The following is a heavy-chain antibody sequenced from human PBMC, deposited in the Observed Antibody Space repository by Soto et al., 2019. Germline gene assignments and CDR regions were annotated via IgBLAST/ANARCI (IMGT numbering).Heavy chain of an antibody. V-gene: IGHV3-11*06. CDR2: IVIGSDYT. J-gene: IGHJ4*02. Sequence: GGSLRLSCAASGFMFSDYYMTWVRQAPGKGMEWVSYIVIGSDYTNYADSVKGRFTISRDNAKNSLYLEMNSLRVEDTAVYYCASLRAISRYLGGYLDYWGQGTLVSVSS. CDR3: ASLRAISRYLGGYLDY. D-gene: IGHD6-13*01. CDR1: GFMFSDYY.